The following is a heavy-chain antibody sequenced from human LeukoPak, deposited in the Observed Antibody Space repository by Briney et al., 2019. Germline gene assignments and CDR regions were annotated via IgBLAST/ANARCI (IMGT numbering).Heavy chain of an antibody. CDR3: AREVFYPSH. Sequence: GGSLRLSCAVSRFTVSSNYVSWVRHAPGKVLEWVSVIYSGGSTYYADSVKGRFTISRDNSKNTLYLQMNSLRAEDTAVYYCAREVFYPSHWGQGTMVTVSS. V-gene: IGHV3-66*02. CDR2: IYSGGST. CDR1: RFTVSSNY. D-gene: IGHD3-3*01. J-gene: IGHJ3*01.